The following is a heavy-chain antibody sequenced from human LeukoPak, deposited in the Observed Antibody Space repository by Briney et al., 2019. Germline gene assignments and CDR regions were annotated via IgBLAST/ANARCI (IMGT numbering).Heavy chain of an antibody. CDR2: ISAYNGNT. Sequence: GASVKVSCKASGYTFTSYGISWVRQAPGQGLEWMGWISAYNGNTNYAQKLQGRVTMTTDTSTSTAYMELRSLRSDDTAVYYCARDRDDFWSGYVVIDYWGQGTLVTVSS. CDR3: ARDRDDFWSGYVVIDY. J-gene: IGHJ4*02. D-gene: IGHD3-3*01. V-gene: IGHV1-18*01. CDR1: GYTFTSYG.